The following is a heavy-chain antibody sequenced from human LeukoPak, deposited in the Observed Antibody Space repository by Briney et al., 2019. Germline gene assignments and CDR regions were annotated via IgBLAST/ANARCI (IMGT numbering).Heavy chain of an antibody. CDR1: GFTFSSYS. CDR2: ISSSSSYI. CDR3: ARDASSSGGYSFDP. V-gene: IGHV3-21*01. J-gene: IGHJ5*02. Sequence: PGGPLRLSCAASGFTFSSYSMNWVRQAPGKGLEWVSSISSSSSYIYYADSVKGRFTISRDNAKNSLYLQMNSLRAEDTAVYYCARDASSSGGYSFDPWGQGTLVTVSS. D-gene: IGHD5-18*01.